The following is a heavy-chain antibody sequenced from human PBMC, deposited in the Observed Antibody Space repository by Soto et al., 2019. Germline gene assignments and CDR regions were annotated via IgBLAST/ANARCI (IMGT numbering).Heavy chain of an antibody. CDR2: ISSSGSTI. D-gene: IGHD6-19*01. J-gene: IGHJ3*02. CDR3: ARVRSGWGSFDAFDI. Sequence: GGSLRLSCAASGFTFSSYEMNWVRQAPGKGLEWVSYISSSGSTIYYADSVKGRFTISRDNAKNSLYLQMNSLRAEDAAVYYCARVRSGWGSFDAFDIWGQGTMVTVSS. CDR1: GFTFSSYE. V-gene: IGHV3-48*03.